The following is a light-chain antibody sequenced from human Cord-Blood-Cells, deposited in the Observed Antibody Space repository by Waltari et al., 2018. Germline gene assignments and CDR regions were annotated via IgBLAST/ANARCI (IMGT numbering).Light chain of an antibody. Sequence: DLQMTQSPSTLSPSVGDRVTITCRASQSISSWLAWYQQQPGKAPKLLIYDASSLESGVPSRFSGSGSGTEFTLTISSLQPDDFATYYCQQYNSYSPYTFGQGTKLEIK. CDR1: QSISSW. V-gene: IGKV1-5*01. CDR3: QQYNSYSPYT. CDR2: DAS. J-gene: IGKJ2*01.